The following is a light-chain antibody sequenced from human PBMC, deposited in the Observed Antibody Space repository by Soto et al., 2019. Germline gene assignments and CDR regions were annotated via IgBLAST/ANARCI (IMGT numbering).Light chain of an antibody. CDR3: LQLYNFSWT. CDR1: QSVGSN. J-gene: IGKJ1*01. Sequence: EIVMTQSPATLSVSPGERATLSCRASQSVGSNLAWYQQKPGQAPRLLIYGASTRATGIPARFSGSGSGTDFTLTISRLQPEDFATYYCLQLYNFSWTFGQGTKVDIK. CDR2: GAS. V-gene: IGKV3-15*01.